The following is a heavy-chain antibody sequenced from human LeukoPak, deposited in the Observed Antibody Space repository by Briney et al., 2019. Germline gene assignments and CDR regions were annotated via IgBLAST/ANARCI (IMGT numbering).Heavy chain of an antibody. CDR2: ILSSSYI. CDR3: ARDPAWSNSRAFDI. V-gene: IGHV3-21*01. D-gene: IGHD1-26*01. J-gene: IGHJ3*02. CDR1: GFTFSSYS. Sequence: GGALRLSCAASGFTFSSYSMNWVRQAPGKGLEWVSSILSSSYIYYADSVKGRFTVSSDNAKNSLYLQMNSLRAEDTAVYYCARDPAWSNSRAFDIWGQGTMVTVSS.